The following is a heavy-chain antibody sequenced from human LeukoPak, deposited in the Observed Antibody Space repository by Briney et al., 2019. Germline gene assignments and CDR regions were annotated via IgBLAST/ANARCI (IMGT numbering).Heavy chain of an antibody. D-gene: IGHD5-18*01. CDR2: IYTSGST. CDR1: GGSISSYY. V-gene: IGHV4-4*07. CDR3: ARDEGWYSYGFGFDY. Sequence: SETLSLTCTVSGGSISSYYWSGIRQPAGKGLEGIGRIYTSGSTNYNPSLKSRVTMSVDTSKNQFSLKLSSVTAADTAVYYCARDEGWYSYGFGFDYWGQGTLVTVSS. J-gene: IGHJ4*02.